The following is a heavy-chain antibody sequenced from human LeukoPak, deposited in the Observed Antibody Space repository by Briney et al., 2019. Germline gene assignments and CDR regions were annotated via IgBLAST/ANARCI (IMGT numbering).Heavy chain of an antibody. J-gene: IGHJ6*02. Sequence: GGSLRLYRVASGFTFSTYWMSWVRQAPGKGLEWVAHINQEVGEKYYVDSVKGRFTSSRDNVKNSLYLQMNTLRVEDTAVYYCARGHYGLDVWGQGTTVTVSS. CDR3: ARGHYGLDV. V-gene: IGHV3-7*01. CDR1: GFTFSTYW. CDR2: INQEVGEK.